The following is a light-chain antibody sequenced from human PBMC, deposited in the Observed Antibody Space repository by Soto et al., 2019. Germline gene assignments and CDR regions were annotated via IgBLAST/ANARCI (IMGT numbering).Light chain of an antibody. V-gene: IGKV3-11*01. Sequence: EIVLTQSPATLSLSPGERATLSCRASQSVSSSLAWYQQKPGQAPRLLIYDASNRATGIPARFSGSGSGTDFTXTISSXXPEXFAVXXXXXXXDWPPLTFGGGTKVEIK. CDR2: DAS. J-gene: IGKJ4*01. CDR1: QSVSSS. CDR3: XXXXDWPPLT.